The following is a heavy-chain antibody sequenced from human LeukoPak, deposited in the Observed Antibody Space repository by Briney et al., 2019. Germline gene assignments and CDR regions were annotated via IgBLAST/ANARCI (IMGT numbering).Heavy chain of an antibody. D-gene: IGHD4-17*01. Sequence: PSETLSLTCTVSGGSISSHYWSWIRRPPGKGLEWIGYISYSGSTNYNPSLKSRVTISVDTSKKQFSLKMNSVTAADTAVYYCARDPTTVTKGFNIWGQGTLVTVSS. CDR2: ISYSGST. V-gene: IGHV4-59*11. CDR3: ARDPTTVTKGFNI. CDR1: GGSISSHY. J-gene: IGHJ3*02.